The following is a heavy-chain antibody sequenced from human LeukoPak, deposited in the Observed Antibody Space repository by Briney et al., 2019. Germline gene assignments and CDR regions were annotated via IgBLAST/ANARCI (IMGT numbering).Heavy chain of an antibody. CDR3: ASHGYSYGSRYYYGMDV. CDR1: GGSISSYY. J-gene: IGHJ6*02. D-gene: IGHD5-18*01. V-gene: IGHV4-59*08. CDR2: IYYSGGT. Sequence: PSETLSLTCTVSGGSISSYYWSWIRQPPGKGLEWIGYIYYSGGTNYNPSLKSRVTISVDTSKNQFSLKLSSVTAADTAVYYCASHGYSYGSRYYYGMDVWGQGTTVTVSS.